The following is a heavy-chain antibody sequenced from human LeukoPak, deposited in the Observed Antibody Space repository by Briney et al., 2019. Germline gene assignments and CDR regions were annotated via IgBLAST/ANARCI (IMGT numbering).Heavy chain of an antibody. D-gene: IGHD6-13*01. Sequence: GGSLRLSWAASGFTFDDYAMHWARQATGKGLGGVSGISWNSGSIGYADSVKGRFTISRDNAKNSLYLQMNSLRAEDTALYYCAKSPYSSSWPYFDYWGQGTLVTVSS. CDR2: ISWNSGSI. V-gene: IGHV3-9*01. CDR3: AKSPYSSSWPYFDY. J-gene: IGHJ4*02. CDR1: GFTFDDYA.